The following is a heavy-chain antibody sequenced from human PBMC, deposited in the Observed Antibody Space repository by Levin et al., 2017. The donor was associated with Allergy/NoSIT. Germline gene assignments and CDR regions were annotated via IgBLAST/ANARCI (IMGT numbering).Heavy chain of an antibody. CDR2: IYYSGST. CDR3: ARVSGPPDY. CDR1: GGSISSSSYY. D-gene: IGHD6-19*01. Sequence: GSLRLSCTVSGGSISSSSYYWGWIRQPPGKGLEWIGSIYYSGSTYYNPSLKSRVTISVDTSKNQFSLKLSSVTAADTAVDYCARVSGPPDYWGQGTLVTVSS. V-gene: IGHV4-39*01. J-gene: IGHJ4*02.